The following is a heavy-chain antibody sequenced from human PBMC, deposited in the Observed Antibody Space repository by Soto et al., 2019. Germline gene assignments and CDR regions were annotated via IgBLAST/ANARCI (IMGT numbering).Heavy chain of an antibody. CDR1: GYSFTSYW. V-gene: IGHV5-51*01. CDR3: ARGGYYDSSGYYYVGSYYYYGMDV. CDR2: IYPGDSDT. J-gene: IGHJ6*02. D-gene: IGHD3-22*01. Sequence: GESLKISCKGSGYSFTSYWIGWVRQMPGKGLEWMGIIYPGDSDTRYSPSFQGQVTISADKSISTTYLQWSSLKASDTAMYYCARGGYYDSSGYYYVGSYYYYGMDVWGQGTTVTVSS.